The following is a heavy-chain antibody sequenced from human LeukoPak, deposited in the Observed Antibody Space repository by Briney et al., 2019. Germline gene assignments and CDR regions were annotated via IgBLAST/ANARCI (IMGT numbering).Heavy chain of an antibody. J-gene: IGHJ4*02. Sequence: GASVKVSCKASGGTFSSYAISWVRQAPGQGLEWMGGIIPIFGTANYAQKFQGRVTITADESTSTAYMELSSLRSEDTAVYYCAAGVYYDILTGYFFTSRQQFDYWGQGTLVTVSS. D-gene: IGHD3-9*01. V-gene: IGHV1-69*13. CDR2: IIPIFGTA. CDR3: AAGVYYDILTGYFFTSRQQFDY. CDR1: GGTFSSYA.